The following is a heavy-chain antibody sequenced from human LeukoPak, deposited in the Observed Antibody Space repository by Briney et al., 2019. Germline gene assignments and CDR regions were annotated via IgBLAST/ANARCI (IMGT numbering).Heavy chain of an antibody. J-gene: IGHJ4*02. CDR2: INPNSGDT. CDR3: ARGVVVVAATQMDY. CDR1: GYTFTGYY. Sequence: GASVKVSFKASGYTFTGYYMHWVRQAPGQGLEWMGRINPNSGDTNYAQKFQGRVTMTRDTSISTAYMELSRLTSDDTAVYYCARGVVVVAATQMDYWGQGTLVTVSS. D-gene: IGHD2-15*01. V-gene: IGHV1-2*06.